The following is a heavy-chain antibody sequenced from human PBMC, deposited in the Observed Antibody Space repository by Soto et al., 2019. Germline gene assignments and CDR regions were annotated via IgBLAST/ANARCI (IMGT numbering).Heavy chain of an antibody. CDR1: GYTFTGFH. CDR3: ARGSVGPTTDFDY. V-gene: IGHV1-2*04. D-gene: IGHD1-26*01. CDR2: INPNGGGR. J-gene: IGHJ4*02. Sequence: ASVKVSCKASGYTFTGFHIHWVRQAPGQGLEWMGWINPNGGGRNYAQKFQGWVTMTRDTSISTAYMELGRLKSDDTAVYYCARGSVGPTTDFDYWGQGTLVTFSS.